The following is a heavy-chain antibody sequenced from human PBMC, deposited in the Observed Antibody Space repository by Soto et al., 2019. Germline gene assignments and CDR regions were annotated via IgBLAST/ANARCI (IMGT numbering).Heavy chain of an antibody. CDR2: ISGGGGNT. CDR3: AKANIGWSDFGF. CDR1: GFSFRSYA. V-gene: IGHV3-23*01. Sequence: EVQLLESGGGLVQPGGSLRLSCAASGFSFRSYAMSWVRQAPGKGLEWVSAISGGGGNTYHTGSVKGRFTISRDNSENTLYLQMNGLRAEDTAVYYCAKANIGWSDFGFWGQGTPVTVSS. J-gene: IGHJ4*02. D-gene: IGHD2-15*01.